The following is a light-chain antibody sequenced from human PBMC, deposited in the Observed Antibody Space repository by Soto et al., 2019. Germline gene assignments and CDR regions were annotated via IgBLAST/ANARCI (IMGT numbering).Light chain of an antibody. CDR2: GAS. Sequence: EIELTQSPGTLSLSPGERATLSCRASQSVSSSYLAWYQQKPGQAPRLLIYGASSRATGIPDRFSGSGSGTDFTLTISRLEPEDFAVYYCQQYGSSPGTFGQGTKVDIK. J-gene: IGKJ1*01. CDR3: QQYGSSPGT. V-gene: IGKV3-20*01. CDR1: QSVSSSY.